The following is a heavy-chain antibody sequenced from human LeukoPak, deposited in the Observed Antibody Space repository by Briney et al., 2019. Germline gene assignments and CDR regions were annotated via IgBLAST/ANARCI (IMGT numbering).Heavy chain of an antibody. Sequence: GGSLRLSCAASGFTFSNSWMHWVRQAPGKGLVWVSRIKSDGSSTSYADSVKGRLTISRDNAKNTLYLQMNSLRAEDAAVYYCASGYAWFDPWGQGTLVTVSS. V-gene: IGHV3-74*01. CDR1: GFTFSNSW. J-gene: IGHJ5*02. CDR3: ASGYAWFDP. CDR2: IKSDGSST. D-gene: IGHD5-12*01.